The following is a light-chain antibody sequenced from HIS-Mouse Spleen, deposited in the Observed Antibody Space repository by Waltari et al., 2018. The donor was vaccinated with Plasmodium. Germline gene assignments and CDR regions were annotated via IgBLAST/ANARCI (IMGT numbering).Light chain of an antibody. J-gene: IGKJ2*01. Sequence: EIVLTQSPGTLSLSPGERATLSCRASQSVSSSYLAWYQQKPGQAPRLLIYSASSRATSIPDRFSGSGSGTDFTLTISRLEPEDFAVYYCQQYGSSPYTFGQGTKLEIK. CDR1: QSVSSSY. CDR2: SAS. CDR3: QQYGSSPYT. V-gene: IGKV3-20*01.